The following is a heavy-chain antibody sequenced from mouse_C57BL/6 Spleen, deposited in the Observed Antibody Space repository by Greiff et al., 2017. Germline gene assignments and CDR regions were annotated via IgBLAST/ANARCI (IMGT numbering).Heavy chain of an antibody. D-gene: IGHD2-3*01. V-gene: IGHV1-26*01. CDR2: INPNNGGT. Sequence: EVQLQQSGPELVKPGASVKISCKASGYTFTDYYMNWVKQSHGKSLEWIGDINPNNGGTSYNQKFKGKATLTVDKSSSTAYMELRSLTSEDSAVYYCARFSYDGYYPYAMDYWGQGTSVTVSS. J-gene: IGHJ4*01. CDR1: GYTFTDYY. CDR3: ARFSYDGYYPYAMDY.